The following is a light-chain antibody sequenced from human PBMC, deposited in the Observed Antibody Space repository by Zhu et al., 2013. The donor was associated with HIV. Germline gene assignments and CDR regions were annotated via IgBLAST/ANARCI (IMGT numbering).Light chain of an antibody. CDR2: WAS. CDR1: QSVLYSSNNNNY. Sequence: DIVMTQSPDSLAVSLGERATINCKSSQSVLYSSNNNNYLAWYQQKPGQPPKLLIYWASTRESGVPDRFSGSGSGTDFTLTISSLQAEDVAVYYCQQYYGTPWTFGQGTKVEIK. J-gene: IGKJ1*01. V-gene: IGKV4-1*01. CDR3: QQYYGTPWT.